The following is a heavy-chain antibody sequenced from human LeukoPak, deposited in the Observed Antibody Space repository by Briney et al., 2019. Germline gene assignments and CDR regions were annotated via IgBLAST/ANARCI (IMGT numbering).Heavy chain of an antibody. D-gene: IGHD3-10*01. CDR1: GFTFSRYA. J-gene: IGHJ4*02. Sequence: GRSLRLSCSASGFTFSRYAMHSVRQAPGNGLEYVSAISSNGGSTYYADSVKGRFTISRDNSKNTLYLQMSSLRAEDTAVYYCVKDGSGSYYTYYFDYWGQGTLVTVSS. V-gene: IGHV3-64D*06. CDR2: ISSNGGST. CDR3: VKDGSGSYYTYYFDY.